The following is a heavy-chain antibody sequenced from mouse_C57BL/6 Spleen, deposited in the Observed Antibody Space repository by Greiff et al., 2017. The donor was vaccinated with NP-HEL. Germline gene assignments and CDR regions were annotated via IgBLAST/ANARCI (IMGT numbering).Heavy chain of an antibody. Sequence: EVKLVESGAELVRPGASVKLSCTASGFNITDYYMHWVKQRPEQGLEWIGRIDPEDGDTEYAPKFQGKATMTADTSSNTAYLQLSSLTSEDTAVYYCTPYYGSRRGLVAYWGQGTLVTVSA. CDR3: TPYYGSRRGLVAY. D-gene: IGHD1-1*01. V-gene: IGHV14-1*01. CDR2: IDPEDGDT. J-gene: IGHJ3*01. CDR1: GFNITDYY.